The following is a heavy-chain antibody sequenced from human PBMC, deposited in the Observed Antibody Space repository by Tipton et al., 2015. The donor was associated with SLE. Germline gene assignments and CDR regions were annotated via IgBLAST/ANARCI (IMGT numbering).Heavy chain of an antibody. CDR1: GGSFSGYY. CDR2: INHSGST. V-gene: IGHV4-34*01. CDR3: ARHEVAVAGKGDWYFDL. D-gene: IGHD6-19*01. Sequence: LRLSCAVYGGSFSGYYWSWIRQPPGKGLEWIGEINHSGSTNYNPSLKSRVTISVDTSKNQFSLKLSSVTAADTAVYYCARHEVAVAGKGDWYFDLWGRGTLVTVSS. J-gene: IGHJ2*01.